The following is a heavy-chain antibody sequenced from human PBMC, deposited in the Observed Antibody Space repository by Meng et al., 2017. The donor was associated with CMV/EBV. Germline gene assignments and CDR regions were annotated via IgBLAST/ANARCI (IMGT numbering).Heavy chain of an antibody. CDR1: GYTFTSYY. CDR2: INPSGGST. CDR3: ARHIDGYNPFYYYYYGMDV. D-gene: IGHD5-24*01. Sequence: ASVKVSCKASGYTFTSYYMHWVRQAPGQGLEWMGIINPSGGSTSYAQKFQGRVTMTRDESTSTAYMELSSLRSEDTAVYYCARHIDGYNPFYYYYYGMDVWGQGTTVTVSS. J-gene: IGHJ6*02. V-gene: IGHV1-46*01.